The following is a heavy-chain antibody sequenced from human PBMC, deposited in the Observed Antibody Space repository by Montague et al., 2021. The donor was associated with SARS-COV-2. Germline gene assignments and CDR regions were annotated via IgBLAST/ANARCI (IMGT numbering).Heavy chain of an antibody. Sequence: SETLSLTCAVSGGSTSSYYWTWIRQPPGKGLEWIGYISHTGSTNYNPSLKSRVSISLDTSKNHFSLTLSAVTAADTARYYCARAPNNCFSANCVNYFDLWGLGALVTVSS. D-gene: IGHD1-1*01. V-gene: IGHV4-59*01. CDR1: GGSTSSYY. J-gene: IGHJ4*02. CDR3: ARAPNNCFSANCVNYFDL. CDR2: ISHTGST.